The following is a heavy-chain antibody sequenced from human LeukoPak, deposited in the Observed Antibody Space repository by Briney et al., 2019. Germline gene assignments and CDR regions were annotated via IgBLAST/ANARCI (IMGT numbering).Heavy chain of an antibody. D-gene: IGHD3-22*01. CDR1: GFTFSSYG. Sequence: GGSLRLSCAASGFTFSSYGMHWVRQAPGKGLEWVAVISYDGSNKYYADSVKGRFTISRDNSKNTLYLQMNSLRAEDTAVYYCARGGRASGYYPPFDYWGQGTLVTVSS. CDR3: ARGGRASGYYPPFDY. CDR2: ISYDGSNK. J-gene: IGHJ4*02. V-gene: IGHV3-30*03.